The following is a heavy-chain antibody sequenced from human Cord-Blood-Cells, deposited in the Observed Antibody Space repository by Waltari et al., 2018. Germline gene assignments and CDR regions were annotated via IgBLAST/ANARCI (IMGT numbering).Heavy chain of an antibody. D-gene: IGHD7-27*01. CDR2: INHSGST. CDR3: AVWGSHDY. V-gene: IGHV4-34*01. J-gene: IGHJ4*02. Sequence: QVQLQQWGAGLLKPSETLSLTCAFYGGSFSGYYWSWIRQPPGKGLEWIGEINHSGSTNYNPSLKSRVTISVDTSKNQFSLKLSSVTAADTAVYYCAVWGSHDYWGQGTLVTVSS. CDR1: GGSFSGYY.